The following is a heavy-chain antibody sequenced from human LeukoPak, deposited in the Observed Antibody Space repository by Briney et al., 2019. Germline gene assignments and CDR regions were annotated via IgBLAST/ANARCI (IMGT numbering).Heavy chain of an antibody. J-gene: IGHJ6*02. D-gene: IGHD2-15*01. V-gene: IGHV4-4*07. CDR3: AREALDRSGGSCYFPGYYYYGMDV. Sequence: SETLSLTCTVSGGSISSYYWSWIRQPAGKGLEWIGRIYTSGSTNYNPSLKSRVTMSVDTSKNQFSLKLSSVTAADTAVYYCAREALDRSGGSCYFPGYYYYGMDVWGQGTTVTVSS. CDR1: GGSISSYY. CDR2: IYTSGST.